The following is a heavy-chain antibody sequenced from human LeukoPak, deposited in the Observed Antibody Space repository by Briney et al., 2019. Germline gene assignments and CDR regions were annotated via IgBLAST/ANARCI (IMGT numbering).Heavy chain of an antibody. J-gene: IGHJ4*02. CDR2: ISGSGGNT. CDR1: GFTFNNYA. Sequence: GGSLRLSCAASGFTFNNYAMSWVRQAPGKGLEWVSAISGSGGNTYYADSVKGRFTISRDNTKNLLYLQMSSLRAEDTAVYYCATDRGWRTSGYYLYYFEYWGQGTLVTFSS. CDR3: ATDRGWRTSGYYLYYFEY. D-gene: IGHD3-3*01. V-gene: IGHV3-23*01.